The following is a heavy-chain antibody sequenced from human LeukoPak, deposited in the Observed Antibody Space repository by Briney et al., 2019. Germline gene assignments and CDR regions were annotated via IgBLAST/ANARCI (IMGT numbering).Heavy chain of an antibody. J-gene: IGHJ3*02. D-gene: IGHD2-21*02. Sequence: SETLSLTCTVSGGSISSGGYYWSWIRQHPGKGLEWIGYIYYSGSTYYNPSLKSRVTISVDTSKNQFSLKLSSVTAADTAVYYCARDSGSYCGGDCYSGAFDIWGQGTMVTVPS. CDR2: IYYSGST. CDR3: ARDSGSYCGGDCYSGAFDI. CDR1: GGSISSGGYY. V-gene: IGHV4-31*03.